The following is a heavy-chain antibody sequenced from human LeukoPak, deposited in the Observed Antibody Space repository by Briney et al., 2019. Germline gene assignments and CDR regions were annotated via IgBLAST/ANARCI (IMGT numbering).Heavy chain of an antibody. V-gene: IGHV4-59*01. CDR2: IYYSGST. J-gene: IGHJ4*02. CDR3: ARGDYYDSSGYLY. Sequence: SETLSLTCTVSGGSISSYYWSWIRQPPGRGLEWIGYIYYSGSTNYNPSLKSRVTISVDTSKNQFSLKLSSVTAADTAVYYCARGDYYDSSGYLYWGQGTLVTVSS. CDR1: GGSISSYY. D-gene: IGHD3-22*01.